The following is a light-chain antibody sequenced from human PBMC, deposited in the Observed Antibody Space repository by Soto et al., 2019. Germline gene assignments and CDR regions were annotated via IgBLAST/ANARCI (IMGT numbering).Light chain of an antibody. Sequence: EVVMTQSPATLSASPGERAALSCRASQSVNTNVAWYQKKPGQPPRLLVYIASTRATGIPARFSGSGSDTEFTLTINSLQSEDFAVYYCHHYNIWPLTFGGGTKVEIK. V-gene: IGKV3-15*01. CDR2: IAS. CDR1: QSVNTN. CDR3: HHYNIWPLT. J-gene: IGKJ4*01.